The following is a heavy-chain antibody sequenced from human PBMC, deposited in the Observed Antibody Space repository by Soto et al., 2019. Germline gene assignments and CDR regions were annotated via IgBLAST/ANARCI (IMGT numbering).Heavy chain of an antibody. Sequence: GGSLRLSCAASGFTFSSYGMHWVRQAPGKGLEWVAVIWYDGSNKYYADSVKGRFTISRDNSKNTLYLQMNSLRAEDTAVYYCARDIQLWLRYEAYGMDVWGQGTTVTVSS. J-gene: IGHJ6*02. V-gene: IGHV3-33*01. CDR1: GFTFSSYG. CDR2: IWYDGSNK. CDR3: ARDIQLWLRYEAYGMDV. D-gene: IGHD5-18*01.